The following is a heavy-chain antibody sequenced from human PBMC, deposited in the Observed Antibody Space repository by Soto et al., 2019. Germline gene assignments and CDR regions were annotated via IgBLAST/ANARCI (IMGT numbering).Heavy chain of an antibody. Sequence: NVDCKGAGGSISIYSISSRLLKNGQGLEWMGGIIPIFGTANYAQKFQGRVTITADESTSTAYMELSSLRSEDTAVYYCARSRGRSYSDYYRYFDLRGRRTLGTLSS. V-gene: IGHV1-69*01. CDR1: GGSISIYS. CDR2: IIPIFGTA. D-gene: IGHD4-17*01. J-gene: IGHJ2*01. CDR3: ARSRGRSYSDYYRYFDL.